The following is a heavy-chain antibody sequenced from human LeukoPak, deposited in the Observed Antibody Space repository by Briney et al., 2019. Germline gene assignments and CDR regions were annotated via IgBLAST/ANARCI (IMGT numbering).Heavy chain of an antibody. D-gene: IGHD4-17*01. Sequence: PGASLRLSCAASGFTFSSYAMSWVRQAPGKGLEWVSVIYSGGSTYYADSVKGRFTISRDNSKNTLYLQMNSLRAEDTAVYYCARVPPNGAHFDYWGQGTLVTVSS. J-gene: IGHJ4*02. CDR1: GFTFSSYA. V-gene: IGHV3-66*02. CDR2: IYSGGST. CDR3: ARVPPNGAHFDY.